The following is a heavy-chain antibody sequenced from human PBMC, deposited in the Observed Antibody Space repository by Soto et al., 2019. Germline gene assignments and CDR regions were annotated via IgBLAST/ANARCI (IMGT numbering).Heavy chain of an antibody. D-gene: IGHD1-1*01. CDR1: GFTFSSYS. CDR2: ISSSSSYI. V-gene: IGHV3-21*01. J-gene: IGHJ6*03. CDR3: ARETERGEGYMDG. Sequence: GGSLRLSCAASGFTFSSYSMNWVRQAPGKGLEWVSSISSSSSYIYYADSVKGRFTIPRDNAKNSLYLQMNSLRAEDTAVYYCARETERGEGYMDGWGKGNTVTFSS.